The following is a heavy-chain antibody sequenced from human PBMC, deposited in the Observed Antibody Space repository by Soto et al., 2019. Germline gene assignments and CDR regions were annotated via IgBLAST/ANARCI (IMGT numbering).Heavy chain of an antibody. D-gene: IGHD2-8*01. V-gene: IGHV2-70*13. J-gene: IGHJ4*02. Sequence: SGPTLVNPTQTFTLTCSFSGFTLDTRGLSVSWIRQSPGKPLEWLAVIDWDGDRFYSESLKTRLSISKDTSKNQLVLTMTNMDPADSATYFCARSQGGMLYNSYFDYWGQGTLVTSPQ. CDR3: ARSQGGMLYNSYFDY. CDR1: GFTLDTRGLS. CDR2: IDWDGDR.